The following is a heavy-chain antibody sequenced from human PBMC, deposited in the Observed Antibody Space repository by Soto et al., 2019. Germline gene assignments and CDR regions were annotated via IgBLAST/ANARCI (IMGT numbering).Heavy chain of an antibody. CDR1: GYTFTSYA. D-gene: IGHD2-2*01. Sequence: ASVKVSCKASGYTFTSYAMHWVRQAPGQRLEWMGWINAGNGNTKYSQKFQGRVTITRDTSASTAYMELSSLRSEDTAVYYCARGAIVVVPAAYAFDIWGQGTMVTVSS. V-gene: IGHV1-3*01. CDR2: INAGNGNT. J-gene: IGHJ3*02. CDR3: ARGAIVVVPAAYAFDI.